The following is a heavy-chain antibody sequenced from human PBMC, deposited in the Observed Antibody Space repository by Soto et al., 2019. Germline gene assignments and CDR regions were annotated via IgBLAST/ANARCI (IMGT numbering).Heavy chain of an antibody. CDR2: IDHSGST. D-gene: IGHD3-10*02. J-gene: IGHJ6*02. CDR3: ASVRGGYYYAMDV. V-gene: IGHV4-4*02. Sequence: QVQLQESGPGLVKPSGTLSLTCAVSGGSISSSNWWSWVHQPPGKGLEWIGEIDHSGSTNYNPSRNSRVTIAVDKSKNQFSLKLSAVTAADTAVYYCASVRGGYYYAMDVWGQGTTVTVSS. CDR1: GGSISSSNW.